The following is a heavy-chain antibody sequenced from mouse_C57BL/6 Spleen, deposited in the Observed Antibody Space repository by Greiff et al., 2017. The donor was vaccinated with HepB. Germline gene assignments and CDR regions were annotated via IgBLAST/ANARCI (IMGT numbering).Heavy chain of an antibody. CDR1: GFTFTDYY. CDR3: ARGDYGSSDY. Sequence: EVKLVESGGGLVQPGGSLSLSCAASGFTFTDYYMSWVRQPPGKALEWLGFIRNKANGYTTEYSASVKGRFTISRDNSQSILYLQMNALRAEDSATYYCARGDYGSSDYGGQGTTLTVSS. CDR2: IRNKANGYTT. D-gene: IGHD1-1*01. V-gene: IGHV7-3*01. J-gene: IGHJ2*01.